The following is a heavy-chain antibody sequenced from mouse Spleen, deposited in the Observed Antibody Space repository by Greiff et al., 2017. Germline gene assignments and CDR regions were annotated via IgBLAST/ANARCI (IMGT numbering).Heavy chain of an antibody. Sequence: EVQLQQSGAELVRPGASVKLSCTASGFNIKDDYMHWVKQRPEQGLEWIGWIDPENGDTEYASKFQGKATITADTSSNTAYLQLSSLTSEDTAVYYCTSYYRYDGPFAYWGQGTLVTVSA. CDR3: TSYYRYDGPFAY. V-gene: IGHV14-4*01. D-gene: IGHD2-14*01. J-gene: IGHJ3*01. CDR2: IDPENGDT. CDR1: GFNIKDDY.